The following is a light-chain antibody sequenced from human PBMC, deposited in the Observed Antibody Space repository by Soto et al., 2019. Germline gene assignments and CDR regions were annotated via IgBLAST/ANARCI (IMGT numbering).Light chain of an antibody. J-gene: IGKJ5*01. CDR1: QTVSITY. V-gene: IGKV3D-20*02. CDR2: DAS. Sequence: VLTQSPGTLSLSPGESATLSCRASQTVSITYLTWYQQKPGQAPRLLIYDASNRATGIPARFSGSGSGTDFTLTISSLEPEDFAVYFCQQRTNWLFGQGTRLEIK. CDR3: QQRTNWL.